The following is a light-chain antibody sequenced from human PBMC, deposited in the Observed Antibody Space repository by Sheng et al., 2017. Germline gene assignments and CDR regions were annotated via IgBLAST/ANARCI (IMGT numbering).Light chain of an antibody. J-gene: IGKJ4*01. CDR3: QQFNSNSQKFT. CDR2: AAS. V-gene: IGKV1-9*01. CDR1: QGINNY. Sequence: DIQLTQSPSFLSASVGDRVTITCRASQGINNYLAWYQQKPGKAPNLLIYAASTLQSGVPSRFSGSGSGTEFTLTISSLQPEDFATYYCQQFNSNSQKFTFGGGTKVEIK.